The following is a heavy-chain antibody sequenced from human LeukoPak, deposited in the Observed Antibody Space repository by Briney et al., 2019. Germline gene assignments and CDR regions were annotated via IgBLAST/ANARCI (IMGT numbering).Heavy chain of an antibody. Sequence: PSETLSLTCTVSGDSMSDYYWSWIRQPAERRLEWVGRISTGGSTNFNPSLKSRVTMSVDKSKNQFSLHLTSVTAADTAVYYCARGLYPSGNWFDPWGQGTLVTVSS. CDR2: ISTGGST. V-gene: IGHV4-4*07. CDR1: GDSMSDYY. D-gene: IGHD3-3*01. CDR3: ARGLYPSGNWFDP. J-gene: IGHJ5*02.